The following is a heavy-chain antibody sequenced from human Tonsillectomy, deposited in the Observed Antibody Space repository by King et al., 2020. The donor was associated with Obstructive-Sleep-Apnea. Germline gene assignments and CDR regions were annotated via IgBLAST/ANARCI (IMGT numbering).Heavy chain of an antibody. CDR3: AIDLSPWFGDGMDV. J-gene: IGHJ6*02. D-gene: IGHD3-10*01. CDR2: IWYDGSNK. CDR1: GFTFSSYG. V-gene: IGHV3-33*01. Sequence: VQLVESGGGVVQPGRSLRLSCAASGFTFSSYGMHWVRQAPGKGLEWVAVIWYDGSNKYYADSVKGRFTISRDNSKNTLYLQMNSLRAEDTAVYYCAIDLSPWFGDGMDVWGQGTTVTVSS.